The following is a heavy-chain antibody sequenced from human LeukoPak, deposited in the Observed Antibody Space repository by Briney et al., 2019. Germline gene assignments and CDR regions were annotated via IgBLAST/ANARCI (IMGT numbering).Heavy chain of an antibody. Sequence: SETLSLTCAVYGGSFSGYYWSWIRQPPGKGLEWIGEINHSGSTNYNPSLKSRVTISVDTSKNQFSLKLSSVTAADTAVCYCARGKYSSSFPAFDYWGQGTLVTVSS. CDR1: GGSFSGYY. CDR2: INHSGST. D-gene: IGHD6-6*01. CDR3: ARGKYSSSFPAFDY. V-gene: IGHV4-34*01. J-gene: IGHJ4*02.